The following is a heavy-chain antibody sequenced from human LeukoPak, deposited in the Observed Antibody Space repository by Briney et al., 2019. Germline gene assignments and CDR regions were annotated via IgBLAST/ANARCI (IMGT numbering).Heavy chain of an antibody. J-gene: IGHJ4*02. CDR2: INHSGST. Sequence: SETLSLTCAVYGGSFSGYYWSWIRQPPGRGLEWIGEINHSGSTNYNPSLKSRVTISVDTSKNQFSLKLSSVTAADTAVYYCASSYDSSGCDYWGQGTLVTVSS. CDR1: GGSFSGYY. CDR3: ASSYDSSGCDY. V-gene: IGHV4-34*01. D-gene: IGHD3-22*01.